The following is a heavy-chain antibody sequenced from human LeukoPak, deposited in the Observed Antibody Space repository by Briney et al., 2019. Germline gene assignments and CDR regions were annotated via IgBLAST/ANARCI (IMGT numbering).Heavy chain of an antibody. V-gene: IGHV4-39*01. CDR1: GGSITTTDFD. Sequence: SETLSLTCAVSGGSITTTDFDWAWIRRPPGQGFEWIATISSSGKAYYYPSLMSRVTISVDTSKNQFSLDVTSVTAADTGLFCARFKGGTGFDYWGRGILVIVS. CDR3: ARFKGGTGFDY. CDR2: ISSSGKA. D-gene: IGHD1-26*01. J-gene: IGHJ4*02.